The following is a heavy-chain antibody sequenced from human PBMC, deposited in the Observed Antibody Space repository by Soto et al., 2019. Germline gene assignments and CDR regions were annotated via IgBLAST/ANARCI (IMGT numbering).Heavy chain of an antibody. CDR3: ARGRSINTNMDY. D-gene: IGHD2-2*01. Sequence: EVQVVESGGGLVKPGGSLRLSCAASGFTFSTYSMNWVRQAPGKGLEWVSSISSSGRSKSYADSVRGRFTISRDNAKNSLYLQMGSLRAEDTAVYYCARGRSINTNMDYWGQGTLVTVSS. J-gene: IGHJ4*02. V-gene: IGHV3-21*01. CDR1: GFTFSTYS. CDR2: ISSSGRSK.